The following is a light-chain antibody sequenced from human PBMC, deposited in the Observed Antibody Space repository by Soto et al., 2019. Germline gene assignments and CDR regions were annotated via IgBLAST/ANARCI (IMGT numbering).Light chain of an antibody. CDR1: QSVSSY. CDR3: QQRSNWRAT. V-gene: IGKV3-11*01. Sequence: EIVLTQSPSTLSLSPGERATLSCRASQSVSSYLSWYQQKPGQAPRLLIYDASTRDTGIPARFSGSGSGTDDTITTISIVPQDVAAYYYQQRSNWRATFGQGTKLEIK. CDR2: DAS. J-gene: IGKJ2*01.